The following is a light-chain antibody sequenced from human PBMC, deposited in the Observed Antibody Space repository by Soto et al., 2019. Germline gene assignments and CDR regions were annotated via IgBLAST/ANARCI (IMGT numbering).Light chain of an antibody. Sequence: EIVMTQSPATLSVSPGERAPLSCRANRNFDGTYLTWYQQKPGQAPRLLIYGASSRATGIPDRFSGSGSGADFNLTISRLEPEDLAVYYWQQYGSSPSITFGQGNDWRL. V-gene: IGKV3-20*01. CDR1: RNFDGTY. CDR3: QQYGSSPSIT. CDR2: GAS. J-gene: IGKJ5*01.